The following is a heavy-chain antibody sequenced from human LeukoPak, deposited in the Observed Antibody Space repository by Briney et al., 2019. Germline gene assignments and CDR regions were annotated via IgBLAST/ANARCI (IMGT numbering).Heavy chain of an antibody. CDR2: INPNSGGT. Sequence: GASVKLSCKASGYTFTSYAMNWVRQAPGQGLEWMGWINPNSGGTNYAQKFQGRVTMTRDTSISTAYMELSRVTSDDTAVYYCARSDYGGKGAGDNWLDPWGQGTLVTVSS. J-gene: IGHJ5*02. D-gene: IGHD4-23*01. V-gene: IGHV1-2*02. CDR1: GYTFTSYA. CDR3: ARSDYGGKGAGDNWLDP.